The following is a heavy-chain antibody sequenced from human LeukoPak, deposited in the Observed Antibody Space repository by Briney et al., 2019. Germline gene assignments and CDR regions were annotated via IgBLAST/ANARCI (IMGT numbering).Heavy chain of an antibody. J-gene: IGHJ6*02. CDR3: ARVEGPAATYYYYGMDV. CDR2: IYYSGST. D-gene: IGHD2-2*01. V-gene: IGHV4-31*03. Sequence: SETLSLTCTVSGVSISSGGYYWRWIRQHPGKGLEWIGYIYYSGSTYYNPSLKSRVTISVDTSKNQFSLKLSSVTAADTAVYYCARVEGPAATYYYYGMDVWGQGTTVTVSS. CDR1: GVSISSGGYY.